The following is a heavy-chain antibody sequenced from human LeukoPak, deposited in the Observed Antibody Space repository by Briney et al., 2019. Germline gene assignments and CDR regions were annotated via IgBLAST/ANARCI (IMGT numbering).Heavy chain of an antibody. J-gene: IGHJ4*02. CDR3: ARGGYCTNGVCYYPNKFDY. D-gene: IGHD2-8*01. Sequence: GGSLRLSCAASGFTFSSYEMNWVRQAPGKGLEWVSYISSSGSTIYYADSVKGRFTISRDNAKNSLYLQMNSLRAEDTAVYYCARGGYCTNGVCYYPNKFDYWGQGTLVTVSS. CDR2: ISSSGSTI. CDR1: GFTFSSYE. V-gene: IGHV3-48*03.